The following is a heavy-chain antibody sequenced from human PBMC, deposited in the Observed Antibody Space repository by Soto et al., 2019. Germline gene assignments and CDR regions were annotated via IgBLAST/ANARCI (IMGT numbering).Heavy chain of an antibody. V-gene: IGHV4-31*03. Sequence: SETLSLTCTVSGGSISSGGYYWSWIRQHPGKGLEWIGYIYYSGSTYYNPSLKSRVTISVDTTKNQFSLKLSYVTAADTAVYYCAIEPVWFGDTRGWFDPWGQGTLVTVSS. CDR1: GGSISSGGYY. CDR3: AIEPVWFGDTRGWFDP. D-gene: IGHD3-10*01. CDR2: IYYSGST. J-gene: IGHJ5*02.